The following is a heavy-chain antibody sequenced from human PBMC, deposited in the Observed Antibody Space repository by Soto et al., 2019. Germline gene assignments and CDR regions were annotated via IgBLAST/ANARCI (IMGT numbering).Heavy chain of an antibody. D-gene: IGHD3-9*01. Sequence: QVQLVQSGAEVKERGSSVKVSCKASGGTFSKSAINWVRQTPGQGLDWMGGITRMVGTTNYAQKFQGRVTITADESATTAYMELSTLTSDDTGVYYCARSTPGYYYYGMDLWGQGTTVTVSS. CDR1: GGTFSKSA. CDR2: ITRMVGTT. CDR3: ARSTPGYYYYGMDL. J-gene: IGHJ6*02. V-gene: IGHV1-69*12.